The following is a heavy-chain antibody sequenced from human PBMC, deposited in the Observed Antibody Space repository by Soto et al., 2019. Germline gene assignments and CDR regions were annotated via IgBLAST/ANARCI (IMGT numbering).Heavy chain of an antibody. J-gene: IGHJ4*02. CDR1: GGSISSGGYS. Sequence: SETLSLTCAVSGGSISSGGYSWSWIRQPPGKGLEWIGYIYHSGSTYYNPSLKSRVTISVDRSKNQFSLKLSSVTAADTAVYYCARGVTTVTTFDYWGQGTLVTLSS. CDR2: IYHSGST. CDR3: ARGVTTVTTFDY. V-gene: IGHV4-30-2*01. D-gene: IGHD4-17*01.